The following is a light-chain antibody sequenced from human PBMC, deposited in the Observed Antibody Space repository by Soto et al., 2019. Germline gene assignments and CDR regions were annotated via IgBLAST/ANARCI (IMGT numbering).Light chain of an antibody. J-gene: IGKJ2*01. Sequence: EIVLTQSQGTLSLSPGERATLSCRASQSVSSSYLAWYQQKPGQAPRLLIYGASYRATGIPDRFSGRGSGTDFSLTISRLEPEDFAVYYCQQYDDSRSSYTCGQGTNLESK. CDR2: GAS. CDR1: QSVSSSY. CDR3: QQYDDSRSSYT. V-gene: IGKV3-20*01.